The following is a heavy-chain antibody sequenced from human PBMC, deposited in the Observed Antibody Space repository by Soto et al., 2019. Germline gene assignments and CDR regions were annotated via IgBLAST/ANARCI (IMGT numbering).Heavy chain of an antibody. D-gene: IGHD1-1*01. J-gene: IGHJ4*02. CDR1: GSTFGYSA. Sequence: EVQLLESGGGLGQPGGSLRLSCAISGSTFGYSAMSWVRQAPGKGLEWVSTLDVSGGGRYYADSVKGRFTVSRDNSKNTLSLQMNSLRAEDTALYYGEKVSGYNWDDRAYLAYGGQGTLVTVSS. V-gene: IGHV3-23*01. CDR2: LDVSGGGR. CDR3: EKVSGYNWDDRAYLAY.